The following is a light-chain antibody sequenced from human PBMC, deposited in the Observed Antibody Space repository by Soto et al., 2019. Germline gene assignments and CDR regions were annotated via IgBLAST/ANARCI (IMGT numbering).Light chain of an antibody. V-gene: IGLV2-11*01. CDR3: YSYTSSDIWV. CDR2: AVS. J-gene: IGLJ3*02. CDR1: NSDVGRYNF. Sequence: QSALTQPRSVSGSPGQSVTISCTGTNSDVGRYNFVSWYQQLPGKAPKLLISAVSQRPSGVPDRFSGSKSGNTASLTISGLQADDEADYFCYSYTSSDIWVFCGVTKVTVL.